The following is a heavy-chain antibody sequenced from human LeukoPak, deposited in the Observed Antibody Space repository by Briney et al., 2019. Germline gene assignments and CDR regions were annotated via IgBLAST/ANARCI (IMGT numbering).Heavy chain of an antibody. CDR2: ISSSGSTI. CDR1: GFTFSSYE. Sequence: GGSLRLSCAASGFTFSSYEMNWVRQAPGKGLEWLSYISSSGSTIYYADSVRGRFTISRDNAKNSLYLQMNSLRAEDTAVYYCARSTVGDSGSYEGWGQGTLVSVSS. V-gene: IGHV3-48*03. J-gene: IGHJ4*02. D-gene: IGHD1-26*01. CDR3: ARSTVGDSGSYEG.